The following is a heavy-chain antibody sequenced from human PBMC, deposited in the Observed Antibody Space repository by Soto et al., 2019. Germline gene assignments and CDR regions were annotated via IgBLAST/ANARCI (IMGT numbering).Heavy chain of an antibody. CDR3: AREAALLDDAFDI. D-gene: IGHD6-6*01. J-gene: IGHJ3*02. V-gene: IGHV3-30-3*01. Sequence: GGSLRLSCAASGFTFSSYAMHWVRQAPGKGLEWVAVISYDGSNKYYADSVKGRFTISRDNSKNTLYLQMNSLRAEDTAVYYCAREAALLDDAFDIWGQGTMVTVSS. CDR2: ISYDGSNK. CDR1: GFTFSSYA.